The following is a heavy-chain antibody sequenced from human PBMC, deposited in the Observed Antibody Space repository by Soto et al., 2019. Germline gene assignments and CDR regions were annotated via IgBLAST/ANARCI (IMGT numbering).Heavy chain of an antibody. D-gene: IGHD3-9*01. CDR3: IRAGYYRFDY. Sequence: EVQLVESGGGLLQPGGSLRLSCAASGFTFSSCWMHWVRQAPGEGLVWVSRINADGGSTSYADSVKGRFTISRDNAKNTLYLQMNSLSPEDTAVYYCIRAGYYRFDYWGPGTLVTVSS. CDR1: GFTFSSCW. CDR2: INADGGST. J-gene: IGHJ4*02. V-gene: IGHV3-74*01.